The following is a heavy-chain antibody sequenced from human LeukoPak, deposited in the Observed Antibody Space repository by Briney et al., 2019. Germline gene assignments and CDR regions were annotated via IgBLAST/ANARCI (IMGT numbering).Heavy chain of an antibody. Sequence: RSGGSLRLSCAASGFTFSSYAMSWVRQAPGKGLEWVSGISGSSGNTYYADSVKGRFTISRDNSKNTLYLQMNSLRAEDTAVYYCARSPWQWLVRSYWYFDLWGRGTLVTVSS. CDR3: ARSPWQWLVRSYWYFDL. J-gene: IGHJ2*01. CDR2: ISGSSGNT. CDR1: GFTFSSYA. V-gene: IGHV3-23*01. D-gene: IGHD6-19*01.